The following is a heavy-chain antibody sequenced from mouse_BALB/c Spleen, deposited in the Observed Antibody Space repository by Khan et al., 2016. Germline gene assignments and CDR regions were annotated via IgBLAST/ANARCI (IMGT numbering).Heavy chain of an antibody. V-gene: IGHV1-80*01. Sequence: QVQLKESGAELVRPGSSVKISCKASGYAFSNYWMNWVKQRPGQGLERIGQIFPGDGDTNYNGNFKGKATLTADKSSSTAYMHLSSLTSEDSAVYFCSLYGNYPYWGQGTSLTVSS. D-gene: IGHD2-1*01. CDR1: GYAFSNYW. CDR3: SLYGNYPY. J-gene: IGHJ2*02. CDR2: IFPGDGDT.